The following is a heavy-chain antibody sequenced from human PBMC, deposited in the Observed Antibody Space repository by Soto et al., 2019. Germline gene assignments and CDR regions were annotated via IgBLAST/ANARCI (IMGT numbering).Heavy chain of an antibody. Sequence: VASVKVSCKASGGTFSSYAISWVRQAPGQGLEWMGGIIPIFGTANYAQKFQGRVTITAGESTSTAYMELSSLRSEDTAVYYCARDTEMATIGDFDYWGQGTLVTVSS. V-gene: IGHV1-69*13. CDR1: GGTFSSYA. CDR2: IIPIFGTA. J-gene: IGHJ4*02. D-gene: IGHD5-12*01. CDR3: ARDTEMATIGDFDY.